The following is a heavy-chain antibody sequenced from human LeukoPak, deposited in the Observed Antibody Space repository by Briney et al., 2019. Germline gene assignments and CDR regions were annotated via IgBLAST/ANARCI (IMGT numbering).Heavy chain of an antibody. CDR1: GFTFGDYA. CDR3: TRYPMITFGGVILPDYYYYYMDV. D-gene: IGHD3-16*02. CDR2: IRSKAYGGTT. J-gene: IGHJ6*03. Sequence: SGGSLRLSCTASGFTFGDYAMSWVRQAPGKGLEWVGFIRSKAYGGTTEYAASVKGRFTISRDDSKSIAYLQMNSLKTEDTAVYYCTRYPMITFGGVILPDYYYYYMDVWGKGTTVTISS. V-gene: IGHV3-49*04.